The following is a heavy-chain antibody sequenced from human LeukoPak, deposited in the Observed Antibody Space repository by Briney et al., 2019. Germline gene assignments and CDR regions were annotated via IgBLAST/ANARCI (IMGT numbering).Heavy chain of an antibody. D-gene: IGHD6-6*01. CDR3: ARDPSGCSSSEGNWFDP. Sequence: SETLSLTCTVSGGSISSYYWSWIRQPAGKGLEWIGRIYTSGSTNYNPSLKSRVTMSVDTSKNQFSLKLSSVTAADTAVYYCARDPSGCSSSEGNWFDPWGQGTLVTVSS. CDR2: IYTSGST. J-gene: IGHJ5*02. V-gene: IGHV4-4*07. CDR1: GGSISSYY.